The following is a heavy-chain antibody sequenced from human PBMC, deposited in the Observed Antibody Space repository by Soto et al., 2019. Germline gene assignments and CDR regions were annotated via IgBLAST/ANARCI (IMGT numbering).Heavy chain of an antibody. J-gene: IGHJ3*02. Sequence: ASVKVSCKASGGTFSSYAISWVRQAPGQGLEWMGGIIPIFGTANYAQKFQGRVTITADESTSTAYMELSSLRSEDTAVYYCARHQGSYYDSSGYQMGGDAFDIWGQRTMVTVSS. D-gene: IGHD3-22*01. CDR2: IIPIFGTA. CDR3: ARHQGSYYDSSGYQMGGDAFDI. CDR1: GGTFSSYA. V-gene: IGHV1-69*13.